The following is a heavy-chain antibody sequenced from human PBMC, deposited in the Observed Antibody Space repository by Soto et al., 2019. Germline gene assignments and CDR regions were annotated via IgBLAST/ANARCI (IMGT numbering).Heavy chain of an antibody. J-gene: IGHJ6*02. CDR2: IYYSGST. CDR1: GGSFSGYY. D-gene: IGHD1-26*01. V-gene: IGHV4-59*01. CDR3: ARVTSGSYYVYYYYGMDV. Sequence: PSETLSLTCAVYGGSFSGYYWSWIRQPPGKGLEWIGYIYYSGSTNYNPSLKSRVTISVDTSKNQFSLKLSSVTAADTAVYYCARVTSGSYYVYYYYGMDVWGQGTTVTVS.